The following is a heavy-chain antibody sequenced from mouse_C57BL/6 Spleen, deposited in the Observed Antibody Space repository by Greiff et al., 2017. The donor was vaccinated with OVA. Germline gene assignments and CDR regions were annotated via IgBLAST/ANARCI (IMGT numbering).Heavy chain of an antibody. CDR3: TREGASFDY. Sequence: EVQRVESGAGLVKPGGSLKLSCAASGFTFSSYAMSWVRQTPEKRLEWVAYISSGGDYIYYADTVKGRFTISRDNARNTLYLQMSSRKSEDTAMYYCTREGASFDYWGQGTTLTVSS. CDR2: ISSGGDYI. CDR1: GFTFSSYA. D-gene: IGHD6-1*01. V-gene: IGHV5-9-1*02. J-gene: IGHJ2*01.